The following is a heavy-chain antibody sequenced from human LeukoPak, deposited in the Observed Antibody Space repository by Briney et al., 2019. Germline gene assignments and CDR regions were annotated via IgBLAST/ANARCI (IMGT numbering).Heavy chain of an antibody. J-gene: IGHJ4*02. D-gene: IGHD6-13*01. CDR1: GGTFSSYA. V-gene: IGHV1-69*04. CDR3: ARDWQQLVPFDY. Sequence: SVKVSCKASGGTFSSYAISWVRQAPGQGLEWMGRIIPILGIANYAQKFQGRVTITADKSTSTAYMELSSLRSGDTAVYYCARDWQQLVPFDYWGQGTLVTVSS. CDR2: IIPILGIA.